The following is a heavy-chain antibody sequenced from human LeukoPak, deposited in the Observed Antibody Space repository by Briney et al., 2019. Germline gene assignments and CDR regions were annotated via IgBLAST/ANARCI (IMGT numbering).Heavy chain of an antibody. CDR2: VTASGGAK. CDR1: GFIFSDYY. J-gene: IGHJ3*02. D-gene: IGHD3-22*01. Sequence: GGSLRLSCEVSGFIFSDYYMSWIRQAPGKGLEWISHVTASGGAKYYADSVRGRFTISRDDAKQSLYLQMNSLRAEDTAVYYCARGVSYYDRGASDIWGQGTLVSVSS. V-gene: IGHV3-11*04. CDR3: ARGVSYYDRGASDI.